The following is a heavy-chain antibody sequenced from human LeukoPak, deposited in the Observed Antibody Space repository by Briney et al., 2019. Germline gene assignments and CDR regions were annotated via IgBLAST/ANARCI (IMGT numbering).Heavy chain of an antibody. CDR1: GFTFGDYS. CDR2: IIKSGSHI. Sequence: GGSLRLSCAASGFTFGDYSMNWVRQAPGKGLEWVSAIIKSGSHIYYADSVKGRFTISRDNANNSLYLHMTGLRAEDTAVYYCARGRGGDNSNWFDPWGPGTLVTVSS. D-gene: IGHD4-23*01. CDR3: ARGRGGDNSNWFDP. J-gene: IGHJ5*02. V-gene: IGHV3-21*01.